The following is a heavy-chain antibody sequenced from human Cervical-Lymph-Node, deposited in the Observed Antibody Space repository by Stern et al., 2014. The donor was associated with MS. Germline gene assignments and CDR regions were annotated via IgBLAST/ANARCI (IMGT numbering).Heavy chain of an antibody. CDR2: LSGSGSRT. V-gene: IGHV3-23*04. J-gene: IGHJ4*02. CDR1: GFRFSTYA. Sequence: EQLVESGGGLVQPGGALSLSCAASGFRFSTYAMSWVRQAPGKGLEWVSGLSGSGSRTHYVDSVKGRFTISRENSKNTLYLQMNSLRPEDTAIYYCAKESMYDSGDFDCWGQGTLVIVSS. CDR3: AKESMYDSGDFDC. D-gene: IGHD6-19*01.